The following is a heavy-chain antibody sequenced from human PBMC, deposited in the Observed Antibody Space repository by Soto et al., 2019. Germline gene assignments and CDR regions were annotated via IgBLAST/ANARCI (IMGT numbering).Heavy chain of an antibody. Sequence: SETLSLTCAVYGGSFSGYYWSWIRQPPGTGLEWIGEINHSGSTNYNPSLKSRVTISVDTSKNQFSLKLSSVTAADTAVYYCARAPTCYGGKSGDAFDIWGQGTMVTVSS. CDR2: INHSGST. J-gene: IGHJ3*02. V-gene: IGHV4-34*01. CDR1: GGSFSGYY. CDR3: ARAPTCYGGKSGDAFDI. D-gene: IGHD4-17*01.